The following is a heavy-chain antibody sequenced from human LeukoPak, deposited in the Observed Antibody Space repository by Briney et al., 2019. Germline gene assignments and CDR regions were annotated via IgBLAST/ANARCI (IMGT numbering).Heavy chain of an antibody. D-gene: IGHD3-22*01. CDR3: ARDVIVVAEEGYWYFDL. V-gene: IGHV3-21*01. CDR1: GFTFSSYS. J-gene: IGHJ2*01. Sequence: GGSLRLSCAASGFTFSSYSMNWVRQAPGKGLEWVSSISSSSSYIYYADSVKGRFTISRDNDKNSLYLQMNSLRAENTAVYYCARDVIVVAEEGYWYFDLWGRGTLVTVSS. CDR2: ISSSSSYI.